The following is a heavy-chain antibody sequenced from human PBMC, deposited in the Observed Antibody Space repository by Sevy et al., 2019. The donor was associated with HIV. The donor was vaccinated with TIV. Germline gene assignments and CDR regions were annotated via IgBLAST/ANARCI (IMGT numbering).Heavy chain of an antibody. CDR1: GFSFSNYG. Sequence: GGSLRLSCAASGFSFSNYGMHWVRQAPGNGLEWVAVIWYDGSNKYYADSVKGRFTISRDNSKNTLYLQMHSLRAEDTAVYYCARDGIVIVPAAVAVTGYFDYSGQGTVVTVSS. V-gene: IGHV3-33*01. CDR2: IWYDGSNK. J-gene: IGHJ4*02. CDR3: ARDGIVIVPAAVAVTGYFDY. D-gene: IGHD2-2*01.